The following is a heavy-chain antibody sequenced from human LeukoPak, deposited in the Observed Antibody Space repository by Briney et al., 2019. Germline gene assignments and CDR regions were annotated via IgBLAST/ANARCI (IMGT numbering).Heavy chain of an antibody. CDR1: GGSISSSNYY. D-gene: IGHD3-3*01. CDR3: ARGLGVKDY. V-gene: IGHV4-39*01. CDR2: IYYSGST. Sequence: SETLSLTCTVSGGSISSSNYYWGWVRQPPGRGLGWSVSIYYSGSTFYNPSLKSRVTIFVDTSKNQLSLKLSSVTAADTAVYSCARGLGVKDYWGQGTLVTVSS. J-gene: IGHJ4*02.